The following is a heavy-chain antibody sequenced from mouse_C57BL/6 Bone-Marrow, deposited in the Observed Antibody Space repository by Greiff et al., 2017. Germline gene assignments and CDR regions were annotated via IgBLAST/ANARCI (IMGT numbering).Heavy chain of an antibody. V-gene: IGHV5-9*01. CDR3: ARKGSGGYYGSFYWYFDV. D-gene: IGHD1-1*01. CDR1: GFTFSSYT. Sequence: EVKLVESGGGLVKPGGSLKLSCAASGFTFSSYTMSWVRQTPEKWLEWVATISGGGGNTYYPDSVKGRFTISRDNAKNTLYLQMSSLRSEDTALYYCARKGSGGYYGSFYWYFDVWGTGTTVTVSS. CDR2: ISGGGGNT. J-gene: IGHJ1*03.